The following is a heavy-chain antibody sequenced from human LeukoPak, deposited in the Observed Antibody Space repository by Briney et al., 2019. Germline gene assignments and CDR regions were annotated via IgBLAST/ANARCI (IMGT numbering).Heavy chain of an antibody. CDR3: ARVGGITGTTLGY. CDR2: ISSSGSTI. J-gene: IGHJ4*02. CDR1: GFTFSSYE. Sequence: GGSLRLSCAASGFTFSSYEMNWVRQAPGKGLEWVSYISSSGSTIYYADSVKGRFTISRDNAKNSLYLQMNSLRAEDTAVYYCARVGGITGTTLGYWGQGTLVTVPS. V-gene: IGHV3-48*03. D-gene: IGHD1-20*01.